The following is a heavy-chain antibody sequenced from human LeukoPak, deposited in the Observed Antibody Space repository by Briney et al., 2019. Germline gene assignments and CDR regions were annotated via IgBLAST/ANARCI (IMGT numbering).Heavy chain of an antibody. Sequence: PGGALRLACAASGFTFSSYAMSWGRQAPGKGLEWVSAISCSGGSTYYADAVKGRVTISRDNSKNTLYLQMNSLRAEDTAVYYCAKARMVRGVISLFDYWGQGTLVTVSS. CDR1: GFTFSSYA. J-gene: IGHJ4*02. V-gene: IGHV3-23*01. D-gene: IGHD3-10*01. CDR2: ISCSGGST. CDR3: AKARMVRGVISLFDY.